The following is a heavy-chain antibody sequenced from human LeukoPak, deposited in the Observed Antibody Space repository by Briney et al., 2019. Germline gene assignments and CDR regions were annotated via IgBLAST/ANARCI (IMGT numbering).Heavy chain of an antibody. CDR2: INSGGNT. V-gene: IGHV3-66*04. Sequence: GGPLRLSCTASGFTVSSTNMTWVRQAPGKGLEWVSVINSGGNTYYADSVKGRFTISRDNSRNTLYLQMNSLRAEDTAVYFCARLTAWGQGTLVAAPS. J-gene: IGHJ4*02. CDR1: GFTVSSTN. CDR3: ARLTA.